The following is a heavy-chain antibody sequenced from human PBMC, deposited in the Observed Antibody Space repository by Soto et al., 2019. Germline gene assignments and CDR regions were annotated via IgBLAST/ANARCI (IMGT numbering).Heavy chain of an antibody. CDR1: GFTFSSYD. Sequence: QVQLVESGGGVVQPGRSLRLSCAASGFTFSSYDMHWVREAPGKGLEWVAVIWYDGSNKYYADSVKGRFTISRDNSKNKLYLQMNSLRAEDTAVYYCARSMTTVTTGRYSGMDIWGQETTLTVSS. CDR2: IWYDGSNK. D-gene: IGHD4-17*01. V-gene: IGHV3-33*01. J-gene: IGHJ6*02. CDR3: ARSMTTVTTGRYSGMDI.